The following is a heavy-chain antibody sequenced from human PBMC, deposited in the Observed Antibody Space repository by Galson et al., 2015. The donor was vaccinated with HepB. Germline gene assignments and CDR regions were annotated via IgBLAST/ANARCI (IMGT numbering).Heavy chain of an antibody. Sequence: SCKASGYTFTSYGISWVRQAPGQGLEWMGWISAYNGNTNYAQKLQGRVTMTTDTSTSTAYMELRSLRSDDTAVYYCARDSSRSPHYYYYGMDVWGQGTTVTVSS. V-gene: IGHV1-18*04. CDR3: ARDSSRSPHYYYYGMDV. J-gene: IGHJ6*02. CDR2: ISAYNGNT. D-gene: IGHD6-6*01. CDR1: GYTFTSYG.